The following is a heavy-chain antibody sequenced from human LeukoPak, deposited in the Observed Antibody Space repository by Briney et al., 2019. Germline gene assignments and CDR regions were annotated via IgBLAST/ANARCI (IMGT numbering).Heavy chain of an antibody. CDR3: ASASSHRIAAGGDY. CDR2: INSDGSSR. CDR1: GFTFSNYW. D-gene: IGHD6-13*01. V-gene: IGHV3-74*01. J-gene: IGHJ4*02. Sequence: GGSLRLSCAASGFTFSNYWMHWVRQAPGKGLVWVSRINSDGSSRNYADSVKGRFTISRDNATNTLFLQMNSLRAEDTAVYYCASASSHRIAAGGDYWGQGILVAVSS.